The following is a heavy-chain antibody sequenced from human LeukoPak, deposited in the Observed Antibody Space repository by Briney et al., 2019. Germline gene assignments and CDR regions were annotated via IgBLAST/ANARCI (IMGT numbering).Heavy chain of an antibody. V-gene: IGHV3-48*01. D-gene: IGHD6-25*01. J-gene: IGHJ4*02. Sequence: PGGSLRLSCAASRFTFSSYSMNWVRQAPGKGLEWVSYISSSSSTIYYADSVKGRFTISRDIAKNMLYLEMNSLRTEDTAVYYCARDPQRGAPDYFDSWGQGTLVTVSS. CDR1: RFTFSSYS. CDR3: ARDPQRGAPDYFDS. CDR2: ISSSSSTI.